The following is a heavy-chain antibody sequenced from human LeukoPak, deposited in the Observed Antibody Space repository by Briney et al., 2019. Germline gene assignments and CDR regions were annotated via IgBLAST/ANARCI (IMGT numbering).Heavy chain of an antibody. CDR2: INENGRET. D-gene: IGHD3-10*01. CDR1: GFIFGDFW. V-gene: IGHV3-7*01. J-gene: IGHJ4*02. Sequence: GGSLRLSCAASGFIFGDFWMVWVRQAPGKGLEWVASINENGRETYYAASVTGRFTISRDTAKNSVYLQMSALRAEDTAVYYCARDGITCTRDYWGQGALVTVSS. CDR3: ARDGITCTRDY.